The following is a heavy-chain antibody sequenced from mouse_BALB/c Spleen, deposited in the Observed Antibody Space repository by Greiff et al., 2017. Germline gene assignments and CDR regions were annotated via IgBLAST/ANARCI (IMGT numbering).Heavy chain of an antibody. D-gene: IGHD1-1*01. CDR1: GFTFSSYG. V-gene: IGHV5-6-3*01. CDR2: INSNGGST. Sequence: VQLKESGGGLVQPGGSLKLSCAASGFTFSSYGMSWVRQTPDKRLELVATINSNGGSTYYPDSVKGRFTISRDNAKNTLYLQMSSLKSEDTAMYYCARDRDYYGSSYFDYWGQGTTLTVSS. CDR3: ARDRDYYGSSYFDY. J-gene: IGHJ2*01.